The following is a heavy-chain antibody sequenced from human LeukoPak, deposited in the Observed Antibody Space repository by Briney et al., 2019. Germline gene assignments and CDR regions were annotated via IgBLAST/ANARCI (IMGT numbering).Heavy chain of an antibody. CDR1: GYSISSGYY. V-gene: IGHV4-38-2*02. CDR2: IYHSGST. J-gene: IGHJ4*02. Sequence: SETLSLTCTVSGYSISSGYYWAWIRQPPGKGLEWIGTIYHSGSTYSNSSLKSRVTISVDTSKNQFSLRLGSVTAADTAVYYCARETGTYSAFDYWGQGTLVTVSS. CDR3: ARETGTYSAFDY. D-gene: IGHD1-26*01.